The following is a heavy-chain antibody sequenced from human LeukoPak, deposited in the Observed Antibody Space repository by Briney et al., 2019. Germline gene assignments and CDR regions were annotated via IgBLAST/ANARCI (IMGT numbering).Heavy chain of an antibody. V-gene: IGHV3-64*01. CDR1: GFTFSSYA. CDR2: ISSNGGST. D-gene: IGHD2-15*01. CDR3: TRDSKRWLLGGVFDY. Sequence: GGSLRLSCAASGFTFSSYAMHWVRQAPGKGLEYVSAISSNGGSTYYANSVKGRFTISRDNSKNTLYLQMGSLRAEDMAVYYCTRDSKRWLLGGVFDYWGQGTLVTVSS. J-gene: IGHJ4*02.